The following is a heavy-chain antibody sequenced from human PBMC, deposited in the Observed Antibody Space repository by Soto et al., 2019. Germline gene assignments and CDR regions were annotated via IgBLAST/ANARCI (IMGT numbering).Heavy chain of an antibody. J-gene: IGHJ5*02. V-gene: IGHV1-18*01. CDR3: ARVIPGAEAWFDP. D-gene: IGHD2-2*01. CDR2: ISAYTDDP. CDR1: GYTFTNFG. Sequence: QVQLLQSAAEVKKPGASVKVSCKASGYTFTNFGVTWVRQAPGQGLEWMGWISAYTDDPNYAQKFQGRVTMTIDTSTSTAYMDLRSLTSDDTAVYYCARVIPGAEAWFDPWGQGTLVTVSP.